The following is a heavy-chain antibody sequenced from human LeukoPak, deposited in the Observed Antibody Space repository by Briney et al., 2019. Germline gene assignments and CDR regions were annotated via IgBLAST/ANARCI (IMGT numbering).Heavy chain of an antibody. J-gene: IGHJ4*02. D-gene: IGHD3-16*02. Sequence: KPSETLSLTCTVSGGSLSSYFWSWIRLSPGKGLEWIGYIYSSGSTNYNPSLRSRVTISVDTSKGQFSLKVNSVTAADTAVYYCARRYRGFFDYWGQGILVTVSS. CDR3: ARRYRGFFDY. V-gene: IGHV4-59*01. CDR1: GGSLSSYF. CDR2: IYSSGST.